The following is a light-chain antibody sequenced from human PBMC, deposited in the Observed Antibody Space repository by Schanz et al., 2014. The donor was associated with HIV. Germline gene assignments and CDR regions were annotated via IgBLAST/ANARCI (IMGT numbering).Light chain of an antibody. CDR3: QQYNDWPWT. CDR1: QSVGNS. Sequence: ETLMTQSPATLSVSPGEGAALSCRASQSVGNSLAWYQQKPGQAPRLLIHGASTRATNIPDRFSGSGSATEFTLTISRLQSEDVAVYYCQQYNDWPWTFGPGTELEMK. V-gene: IGKV3-15*01. CDR2: GAS. J-gene: IGKJ1*01.